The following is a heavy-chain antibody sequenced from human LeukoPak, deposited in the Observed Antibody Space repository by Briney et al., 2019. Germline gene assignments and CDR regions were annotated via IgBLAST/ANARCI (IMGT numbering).Heavy chain of an antibody. CDR2: IYNSGST. J-gene: IGHJ4*02. CDR3: AGASRVRLDY. D-gene: IGHD4/OR15-4a*01. CDR1: GGSISSNY. V-gene: IGHV4-59*01. Sequence: PSETLSLTXTVSGGSISSNYWSWIRQPPGKGLEWIGYIYNSGSTIYNPSLKSRVTISVDTSKNQFSLKLSSVTAADTAVYYCAGASRVRLDYRGQGTLVTVSS.